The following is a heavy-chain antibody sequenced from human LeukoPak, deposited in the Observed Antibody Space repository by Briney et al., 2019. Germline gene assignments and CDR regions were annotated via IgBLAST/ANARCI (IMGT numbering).Heavy chain of an antibody. CDR3: ARIHRYGPPGYYGMDV. CDR1: GFSLRTSGMC. CDR2: IDWDDDK. J-gene: IGHJ6*02. D-gene: IGHD5-18*01. Sequence: SGPALVKPTQTLTLTCTFSGFSLRTSGMCVSWIRQPPGKALEWLARIDWDDDKYYSTSLKTRLTISKDTSKNQVVFTMTNMDPVDTATYYCARIHRYGPPGYYGMDVWGQGTTVTVSS. V-gene: IGHV2-70*11.